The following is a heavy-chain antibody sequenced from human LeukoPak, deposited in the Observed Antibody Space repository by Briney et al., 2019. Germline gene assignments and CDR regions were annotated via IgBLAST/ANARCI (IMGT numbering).Heavy chain of an antibody. CDR2: ISYDGSNK. J-gene: IGHJ4*02. Sequence: GGSLRLSCAASGFTFSSYAMHWVRQAPGKGLEWVAFISYDGSNKYYADSEKGRFTISRDNSKNTLYLQMNSLRAEDTAVYYCARGDRNFDYWGQGTLVTVSS. D-gene: IGHD3-16*02. V-gene: IGHV3-30-3*01. CDR3: ARGDRNFDY. CDR1: GFTFSSYA.